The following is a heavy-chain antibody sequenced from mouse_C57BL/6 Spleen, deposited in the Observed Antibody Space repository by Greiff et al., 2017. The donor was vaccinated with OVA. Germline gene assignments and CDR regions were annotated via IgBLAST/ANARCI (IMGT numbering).Heavy chain of an antibody. CDR1: GYAFTNYL. CDR2: INPGSGGT. Sequence: VMLVESGAELVRPGTSVKVSCKASGYAFTNYLIEWVKQRPGQGLEWIGVINPGSGGTNYNEKFKGKATLTADKSSSTAYMQLSSLTSEDSAVYFCARSAIYYDYHNFDYWGQGTTLTVSS. CDR3: ARSAIYYDYHNFDY. V-gene: IGHV1-54*01. J-gene: IGHJ2*01. D-gene: IGHD2-4*01.